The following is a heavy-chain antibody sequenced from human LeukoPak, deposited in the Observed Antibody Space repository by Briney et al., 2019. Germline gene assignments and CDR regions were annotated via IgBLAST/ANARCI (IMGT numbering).Heavy chain of an antibody. CDR2: ISGSGGNT. V-gene: IGHV3-23*01. CDR3: AKDRTVGASYWYFDL. J-gene: IGHJ2*01. CDR1: GFTFSSYA. D-gene: IGHD1-26*01. Sequence: GVSLRLSCAASGFTFSSYAMSWVRQAPGKGLEWVSAISGSGGNTYYADSVKGRFTISRDTSKNTVYLHTNSLRVEDTAVYYCAKDRTVGASYWYFDLWGRGTLVTVSS.